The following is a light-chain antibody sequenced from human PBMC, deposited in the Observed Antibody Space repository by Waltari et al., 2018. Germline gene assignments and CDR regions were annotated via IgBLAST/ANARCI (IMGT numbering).Light chain of an antibody. V-gene: IGKV3-11*01. CDR3: QQRGNGPPIT. Sequence: EIVLTQSPATLSLSPGQRATLSCSASPSVSSYLAWFQQKPGKAPRLLIYYASNRAPGIPARFSGIVSETDFTLTISSLEPEDFAVYYFQQRGNGPPITFGQGTRLYMK. CDR1: PSVSSY. J-gene: IGKJ5*01. CDR2: YAS.